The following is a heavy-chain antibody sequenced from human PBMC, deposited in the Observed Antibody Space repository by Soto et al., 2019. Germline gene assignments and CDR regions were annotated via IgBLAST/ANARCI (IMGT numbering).Heavy chain of an antibody. V-gene: IGHV4-30-4*01. CDR2: IYYSGST. CDR1: GGSISSGDYY. Sequence: QVQLQESGPGLVKPSQTLSLTCTVSGGSISSGDYYWSWIRQPPGKGLEWIGYIYYSGSTYYNPALKSRVTIPVDTSKNQFSLKLSSVTAADTAVYYCARDSPRGAMANPHDYWGQGTLVTVSS. CDR3: ARDSPRGAMANPHDY. D-gene: IGHD5-18*01. J-gene: IGHJ4*02.